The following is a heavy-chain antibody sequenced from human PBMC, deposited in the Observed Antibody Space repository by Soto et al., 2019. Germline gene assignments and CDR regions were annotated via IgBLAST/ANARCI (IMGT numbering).Heavy chain of an antibody. CDR3: ATQAVDTGDIRPLYRVRGYYGMDV. CDR2: IIPIFGTA. Sequence: SVKVSCKASGGTFSSYAISWVRQAPGQGLEWMGGIIPIFGTANYAQKFQGRVTITADESTSTAYMELSSLRSEDTAVYYCATQAVDTGDIRPLYRVRGYYGMDVWGQGTTVTVSS. D-gene: IGHD5-18*01. J-gene: IGHJ6*02. V-gene: IGHV1-69*13. CDR1: GGTFSSYA.